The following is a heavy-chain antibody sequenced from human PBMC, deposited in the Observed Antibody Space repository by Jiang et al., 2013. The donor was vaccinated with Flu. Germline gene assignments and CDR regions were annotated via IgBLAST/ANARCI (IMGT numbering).Heavy chain of an antibody. CDR1: GYSFTSYW. CDR2: IYPGDSDT. J-gene: IGHJ4*02. D-gene: IGHD6-19*01. CDR3: ARLWGIPVGAGYYFDY. Sequence: VQLVESGAEVKKPGESLKISCKGSGYSFTSYWIGWVRQMPGKGLEWMGIIYPGDSDTRYSPPFQGQVTISADRAISTAYLQWSSLKASDTAMYYCARLWGIPVGAGYYFDYWGQGTLVTVSS. V-gene: IGHV5-51*03.